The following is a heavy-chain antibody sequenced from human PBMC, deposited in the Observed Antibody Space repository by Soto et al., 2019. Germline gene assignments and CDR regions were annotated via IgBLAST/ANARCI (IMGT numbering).Heavy chain of an antibody. V-gene: IGHV1-46*01. CDR3: ARDPSVLMVYAIRSYYYYGMDV. CDR2: INPSGGST. Sequence: KYRWASVKVSCKASGYTFTSYYMHWVRQAPGQGLEWMGIINPSGGSTSYAQKFQGRVTMTRDTSTSTVYMELSSLRSEDTAVYYCARDPSVLMVYAIRSYYYYGMDVWGQGTTVTVSS. CDR1: GYTFTSYY. D-gene: IGHD2-8*01. J-gene: IGHJ6*02.